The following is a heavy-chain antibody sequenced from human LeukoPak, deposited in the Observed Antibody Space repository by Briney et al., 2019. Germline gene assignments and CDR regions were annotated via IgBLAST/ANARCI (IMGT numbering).Heavy chain of an antibody. D-gene: IGHD2-8*01. V-gene: IGHV1-8*01. J-gene: IGHJ4*02. Sequence: GASVKVSCKASGYAFSRYDIYWVRQASGQGLEWMGWMNPNSGDTGYARKFQGRISMTRDTSISTAYMELSSLRSEDTAVYYCARDLGYCTNGVCHTRFDYWGQGTLVAVSS. CDR1: GYAFSRYD. CDR2: MNPNSGDT. CDR3: ARDLGYCTNGVCHTRFDY.